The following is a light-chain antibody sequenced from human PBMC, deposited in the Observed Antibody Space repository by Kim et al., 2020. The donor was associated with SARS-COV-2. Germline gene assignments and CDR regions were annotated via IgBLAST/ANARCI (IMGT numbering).Light chain of an antibody. CDR1: QTVLYSSNNQNY. CDR3: QQYYSPPDT. CDR2: WAS. V-gene: IGKV4-1*01. J-gene: IGKJ5*01. Sequence: ATINCKSSQTVLYSSNNQNYLAWYQQKPGQPPKVLIYWASTRESGVPERFSGSGSGTDFTLTISSLQPEDVAVHYCQQYYSPPDTFGQGKRLEIK.